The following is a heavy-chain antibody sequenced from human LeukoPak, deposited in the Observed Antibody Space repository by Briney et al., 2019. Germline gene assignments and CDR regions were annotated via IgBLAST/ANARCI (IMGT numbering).Heavy chain of an antibody. CDR3: ARVGLLWFGELLSQNFDY. Sequence: QPGGSLRLSCAASGFTFSSYWMSWVRQAPGKRLEWVANIKQDGSEKYYVDSVKGRFTISRDNAKNSLYLQMNSLRAEDTAVYYCARVGLLWFGELLSQNFDYWGQGTLVTVSS. D-gene: IGHD3-10*01. J-gene: IGHJ4*02. CDR1: GFTFSSYW. V-gene: IGHV3-7*03. CDR2: IKQDGSEK.